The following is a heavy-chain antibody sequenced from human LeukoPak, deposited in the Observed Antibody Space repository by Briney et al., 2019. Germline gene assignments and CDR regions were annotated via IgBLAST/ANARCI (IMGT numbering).Heavy chain of an antibody. V-gene: IGHV3-7*03. J-gene: IGHJ4*02. D-gene: IGHD6-19*01. CDR3: ARDPGGWYPYYFDY. CDR2: IKQDGSEK. Sequence: GGSLRLSCAASGFTFSSYWMSWVRQAPGKGLEWVANIKQDGSEKYYVDPVKGRFTISRDNAENSLYLQMNSLRAEDRAVYYCARDPGGWYPYYFDYWGQGTLVTVSS. CDR1: GFTFSSYW.